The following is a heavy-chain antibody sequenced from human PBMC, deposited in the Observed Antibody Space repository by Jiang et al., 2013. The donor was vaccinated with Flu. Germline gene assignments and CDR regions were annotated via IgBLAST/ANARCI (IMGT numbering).Heavy chain of an antibody. CDR2: TYYRSKWYN. CDR1: GDSVSSNSAA. D-gene: IGHD3-22*01. J-gene: IGHJ2*01. V-gene: IGHV6-1*01. CDR3: ARDRGPPITMIVVVDWYFDL. Sequence: SLTCAISGDSVSSNSAAWNWIRQSPSRGLEWLGRTYYRSKWYNDYAVSVKSRITINPDTSKNQFSLQLNSVTPEDTAVYYCARDRGPPITMIVVVDWYFDLWGRGTLVTVSS.